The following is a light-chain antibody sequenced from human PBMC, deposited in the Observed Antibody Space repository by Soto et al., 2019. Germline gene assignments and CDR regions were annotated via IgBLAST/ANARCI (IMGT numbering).Light chain of an antibody. CDR3: QQYGSSPRT. J-gene: IGKJ1*01. CDR2: GAS. CDR1: QSISSNY. Sequence: EIVLTQSPDTLSMSPGERATLSCRASQSISSNYLAWYQQKPGQAPRLLIYGASSRATGIPDRFSGSGSGTDFTLTISRLEAEDFAVYYCQQYGSSPRTFGQGTKVEFK. V-gene: IGKV3-20*01.